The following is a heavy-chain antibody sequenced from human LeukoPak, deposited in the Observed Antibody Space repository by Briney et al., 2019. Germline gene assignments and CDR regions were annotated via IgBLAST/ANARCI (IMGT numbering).Heavy chain of an antibody. CDR1: GGSISSSSYY. CDR2: IYYSGST. V-gene: IGHV4-39*07. J-gene: IGHJ6*03. CDR3: ARAAGILYYYYMDV. D-gene: IGHD2-2*02. Sequence: SETLSLTCTVSGGSISSSSYYWGWIRQPPGKGLEWIGSIYYSGSTYYNPSLKSRVTISVDTSKNQFSLKLSSVTAADTAVYHCARAAGILYYYYMDVWGKGTTVTVSS.